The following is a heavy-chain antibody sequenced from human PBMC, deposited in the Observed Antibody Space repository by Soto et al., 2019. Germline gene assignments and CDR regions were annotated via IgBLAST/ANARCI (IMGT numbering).Heavy chain of an antibody. CDR2: IYYSGST. CDR1: VGTIRSGGYY. D-gene: IGHD2-15*01. J-gene: IGHJ4*02. CDR3: ARSTPGYCSGGSCYSGGPIDY. Sequence: ILSLSCTVSVGTIRSGGYYFSWIRQHPGKGLEWIGYIYYSGSTYYNPSLKSRVTISVDTSKNQFSLKQSSVTAADTAVYYCARSTPGYCSGGSCYSGGPIDYWGQGTLVT. V-gene: IGHV4-31*03.